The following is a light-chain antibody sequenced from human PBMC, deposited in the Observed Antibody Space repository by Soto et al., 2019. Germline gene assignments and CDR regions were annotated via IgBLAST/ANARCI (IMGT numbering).Light chain of an antibody. CDR3: CSYAGSSTFYV. CDR1: SSDVGSYNL. V-gene: IGLV2-23*01. Sequence: LTQPCSLSVSPGQSITISFTGTSSDVGSYNLVSWYQQHPGKAPKLMIYEGSKRPSGVSNRFSGSKSGNTASLTISGLQAEDEADYYCCSYAGSSTFYVFGTGTKVTVL. J-gene: IGLJ1*01. CDR2: EGS.